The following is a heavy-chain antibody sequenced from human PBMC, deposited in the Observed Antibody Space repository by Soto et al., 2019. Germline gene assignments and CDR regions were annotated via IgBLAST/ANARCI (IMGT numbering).Heavy chain of an antibody. V-gene: IGHV1-3*01. CDR2: INAGNGNT. J-gene: IGHJ6*02. CDR1: GYTFTSYA. CDR3: ARAYYYASGTPGGLDV. D-gene: IGHD3-10*01. Sequence: QVQLVQSGAEVKKPGASVKVSCKASGYTFTSYAMHWVRQAPGQRLEWMGWINAGNGNTKSSQKFPGRVTITRDTPAGTASMELGSLRSEATAVYYCARAYYYASGTPGGLDVWGQGTTVTVSS.